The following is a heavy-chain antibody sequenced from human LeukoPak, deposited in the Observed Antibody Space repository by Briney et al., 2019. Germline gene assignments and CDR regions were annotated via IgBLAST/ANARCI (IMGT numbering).Heavy chain of an antibody. CDR3: ARAFGWLNAFGI. V-gene: IGHV1-8*02. Sequence: ASVKVSCKASGYTFTGYYMHWVRQAPGQGLEWMGWLNSNSGNTGYAQKFQGRVTMTRNTSISTAYMELSSLRSEDTAVYYCARAFGWLNAFGIWGQGTMVTISS. CDR1: GYTFTGYY. D-gene: IGHD3-9*01. J-gene: IGHJ3*02. CDR2: LNSNSGNT.